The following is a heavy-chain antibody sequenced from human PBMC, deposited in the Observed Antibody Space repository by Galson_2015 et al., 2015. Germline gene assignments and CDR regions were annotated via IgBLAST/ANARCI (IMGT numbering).Heavy chain of an antibody. Sequence: SLRLSCAASGFTFRDYRMNWVRQAPGKGLEWISYISNGGSTIYYADSVKGRFTTSRDNAKNSLYLQMNSLRDEDTAVYYCARDGPGVLRFLDVWGKGTTVTVSS. CDR2: ISNGGSTI. V-gene: IGHV3-48*02. CDR1: GFTFRDYR. CDR3: ARDGPGVLRFLDV. J-gene: IGHJ6*04. D-gene: IGHD3-3*01.